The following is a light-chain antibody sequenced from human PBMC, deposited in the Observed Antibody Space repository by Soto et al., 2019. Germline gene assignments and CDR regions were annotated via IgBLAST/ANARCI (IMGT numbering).Light chain of an antibody. V-gene: IGLV2-23*01. CDR2: EGS. Sequence: QSALTQPASVSGSPGQSITISCTGTSSDVGSYNLVSWYQQHPGKAPKLMIYEGSKRPSGVSNRFSGSKSGNTASLTISGLQAEDEADYYCCSYAGSGTSIFGTGTKVTVL. J-gene: IGLJ1*01. CDR3: CSYAGSGTSI. CDR1: SSDVGSYNL.